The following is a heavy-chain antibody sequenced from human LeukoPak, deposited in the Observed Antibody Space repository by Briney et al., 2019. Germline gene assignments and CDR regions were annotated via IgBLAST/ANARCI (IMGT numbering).Heavy chain of an antibody. CDR2: ISSSGSTI. CDR1: GFTFSDYY. V-gene: IGHV3-11*04. Sequence: GGSLRLSCAASGFTFSDYYMSWIRQAPGKGLEWVSYISSSGSTIYYADSVKGRFTISRDNAKNSLYLQMNSLRAEDTAVYYCAGGSHHPTIFGVVMRYWGQGTLVTVSS. D-gene: IGHD3-3*01. CDR3: AGGSHHPTIFGVVMRY. J-gene: IGHJ4*02.